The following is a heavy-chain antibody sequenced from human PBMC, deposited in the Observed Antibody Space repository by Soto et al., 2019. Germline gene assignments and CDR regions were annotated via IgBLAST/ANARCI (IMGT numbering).Heavy chain of an antibody. J-gene: IGHJ1*01. Sequence: QVQLVESGGGVVQPGSSLRVSCVGSGFTFRSYVIHWVRQAPGKGLEWVALTSYDGSDKYYDDSVRGRFTISRDNSRNTVDLQMGSLRLEDTALYYCARWGTTGGLDVWGQGTLVSVSS. CDR1: GFTFRSYV. V-gene: IGHV3-33*05. CDR3: ARWGTTGGLDV. D-gene: IGHD3-16*01. CDR2: TSYDGSDK.